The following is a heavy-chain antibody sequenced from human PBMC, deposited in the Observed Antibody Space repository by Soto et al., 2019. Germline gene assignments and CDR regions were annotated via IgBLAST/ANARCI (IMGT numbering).Heavy chain of an antibody. CDR3: ARVLTLNPLITMRLALIFDP. V-gene: IGHV4-34*01. J-gene: IGHJ5*02. Sequence: PSETLSLTCAVYGGSFSGYYWSWIRQPPGKGLEWIGEINHSGSTNYNPSLKSRVTISVDTSKNQFSLKLSSVTAADTAVYYCARVLTLNPLITMRLALIFDPWGKGTRGTASS. D-gene: IGHD3-22*01. CDR2: INHSGST. CDR1: GGSFSGYY.